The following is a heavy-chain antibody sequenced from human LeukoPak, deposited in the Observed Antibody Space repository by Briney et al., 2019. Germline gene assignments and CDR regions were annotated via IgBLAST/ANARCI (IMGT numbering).Heavy chain of an antibody. J-gene: IGHJ6*03. D-gene: IGHD3-3*01. V-gene: IGHV3-23*01. CDR1: GFTFTEYA. Sequence: GGSLRLSCAASGFTFTEYAMTLVRQAPGKGLKWVSAISGSGASTYYADSVRGRFTISRDNSKNTLFLQMNSLRAADTAVYFSAKGPMLRFFPANFYYMDVWGKGTTVTVSS. CDR2: ISGSGAST. CDR3: AKGPMLRFFPANFYYMDV.